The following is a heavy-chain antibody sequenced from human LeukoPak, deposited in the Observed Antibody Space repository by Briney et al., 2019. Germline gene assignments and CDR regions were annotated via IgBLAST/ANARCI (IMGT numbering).Heavy chain of an antibody. CDR1: GYTLTSYG. J-gene: IGHJ4*02. CDR3: AGSSYSSRRGDY. D-gene: IGHD6-13*01. V-gene: IGHV1-18*01. Sequence: ASVKVSCKASGYTLTSYGISWVRQAPGQGLEWMGWISAYNGNTNYAQKLQGRVTMTTDTSTSTAYMELRSLRSDDTAVYYCAGSSYSSRRGDYWGQGTLVTVSS. CDR2: ISAYNGNT.